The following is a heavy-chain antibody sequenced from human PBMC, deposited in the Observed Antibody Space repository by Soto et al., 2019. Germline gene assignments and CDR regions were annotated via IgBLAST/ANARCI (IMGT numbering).Heavy chain of an antibody. J-gene: IGHJ4*02. Sequence: SQTLSLTCAISGDSVSSNTVAWNWIRQSPSRGLEWLGRTYYRSKWYDDYAESVKSRITINPDTSKNQFSLHLNSVTPDDTAIYYCARYTNAWYLDYWGQGTRVTVSS. CDR1: GDSVSSNTVA. CDR3: ARYTNAWYLDY. CDR2: TYYRSKWYD. V-gene: IGHV6-1*01. D-gene: IGHD2-2*02.